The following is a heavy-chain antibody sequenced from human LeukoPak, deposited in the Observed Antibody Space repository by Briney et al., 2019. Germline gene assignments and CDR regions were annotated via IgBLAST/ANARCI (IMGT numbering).Heavy chain of an antibody. V-gene: IGHV1-2*02. Sequence: GASVKVSCKASGYTFTGYYIHWVRQAPGQGLEWMGWIQSNSGGTNYAQKFQGRVTMTRDTSISTAYMELSRLRSDDTAVYYCGRGHPVVPAAVPDYWGQGTLVTVSS. J-gene: IGHJ4*02. CDR3: GRGHPVVPAAVPDY. CDR2: IQSNSGGT. D-gene: IGHD2-2*02. CDR1: GYTFTGYY.